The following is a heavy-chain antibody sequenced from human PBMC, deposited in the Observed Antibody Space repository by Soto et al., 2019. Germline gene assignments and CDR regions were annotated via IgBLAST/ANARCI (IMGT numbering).Heavy chain of an antibody. V-gene: IGHV4-34*01. Sequence: SETLSLTCAVYGGSFSGYYWSWIRQPTGKGLEWIGEINHSGSTNYNPSLKSRVTISVDTSKNQFSLKLSSVTAADTAVYYCARRSLRWLAYNWFDPWGQGTLVTVSS. CDR1: GGSFSGYY. D-gene: IGHD6-19*01. J-gene: IGHJ5*02. CDR2: INHSGST. CDR3: ARRSLRWLAYNWFDP.